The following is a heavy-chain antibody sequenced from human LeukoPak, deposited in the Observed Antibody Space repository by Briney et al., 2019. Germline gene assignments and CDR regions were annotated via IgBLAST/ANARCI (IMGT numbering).Heavy chain of an antibody. CDR3: AKDVAIAAAGLHFDY. CDR2: IKQDGTEK. J-gene: IGHJ4*02. V-gene: IGHV3-7*03. CDR1: GFTFRHYW. D-gene: IGHD6-13*01. Sequence: PGGSLSLSCVASGFTFRHYWLSWVRQAPGKGLAGVANIKQDGTEKYYMDSVKGRLTISRDNAKNSRYLQINSLRAEDTAVYYCAKDVAIAAAGLHFDYWGQGTLVTVSS.